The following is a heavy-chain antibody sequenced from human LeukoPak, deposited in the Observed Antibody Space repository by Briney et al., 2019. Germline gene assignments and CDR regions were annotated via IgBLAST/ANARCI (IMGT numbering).Heavy chain of an antibody. Sequence: PGGSLRLSCAASGFTFSNCAMTWVRQAPGKGLEWVSSISDSAGATYYADSVRGRFTISRDNSGSRLYLQMNSLRADDTAVYYCAKGGSTAWTAVDYWGQGTLVTVSS. CDR1: GFTFSNCA. CDR3: AKGGSTAWTAVDY. J-gene: IGHJ4*02. V-gene: IGHV3-23*01. D-gene: IGHD2-2*01. CDR2: ISDSAGAT.